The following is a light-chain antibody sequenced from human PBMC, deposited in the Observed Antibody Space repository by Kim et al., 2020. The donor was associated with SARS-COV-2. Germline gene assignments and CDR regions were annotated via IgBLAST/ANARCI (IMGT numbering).Light chain of an antibody. J-gene: IGKJ1*01. CDR2: KAS. Sequence: DIQMTQSPSTLSASVGDRVTITCRASQSISSYLAWYQQKPGKAPEVLIYKASNLESGVPSRFSGSGSGTEFTLTLSSLQPDDFASFYCQQYNSFPWTFGQGTKVDIK. CDR1: QSISSY. V-gene: IGKV1-5*03. CDR3: QQYNSFPWT.